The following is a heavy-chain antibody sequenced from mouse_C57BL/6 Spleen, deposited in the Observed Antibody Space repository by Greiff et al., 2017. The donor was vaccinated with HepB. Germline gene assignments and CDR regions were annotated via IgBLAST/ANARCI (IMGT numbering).Heavy chain of an antibody. CDR3: ARQENYYGSSYGYFDV. J-gene: IGHJ1*03. D-gene: IGHD1-1*01. Sequence: EVMLVESGGGLVQPGGSLKLSCAASGFTFSDYGMAWVRQAPRKGPEWVAFISNLAYSIYYADTVTGRFTISRENAKNTLYLEMSSLRSEDTAMYYCARQENYYGSSYGYFDVWGTGTTVTVSS. V-gene: IGHV5-15*01. CDR2: ISNLAYSI. CDR1: GFTFSDYG.